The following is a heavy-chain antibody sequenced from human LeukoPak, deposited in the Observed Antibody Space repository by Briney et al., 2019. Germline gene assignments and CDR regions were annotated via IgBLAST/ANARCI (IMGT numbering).Heavy chain of an antibody. V-gene: IGHV1-8*03. CDR2: MNPNSGNT. Sequence: ASVKVSCKASGYTFTSYDINWVRQATGQGLEWMGWMNPNSGNTGYAQKFQGRVTITRNTSISTAYMELSSLRSEDTAVYYCARGRDHYYGSGSYYTLFDYWGQGTLVTVSS. CDR1: GYTFTSYD. CDR3: ARGRDHYYGSGSYYTLFDY. D-gene: IGHD3-10*01. J-gene: IGHJ4*02.